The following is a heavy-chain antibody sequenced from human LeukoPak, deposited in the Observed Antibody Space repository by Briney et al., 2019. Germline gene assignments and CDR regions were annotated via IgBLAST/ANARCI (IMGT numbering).Heavy chain of an antibody. Sequence: GGPLRLSCETSGFKFYDYSMKWVRQAPGKAPEGVLYTSGCDASIFHADSVRGRFTIYRENVQNSLYLQMKRLRDEDACVYSCARGDFHESGGRYVGNLVCWCQGALVIVFS. CDR3: ARGDFHESGGRYVGNLVC. CDR1: GFKFYDYS. D-gene: IGHD2-15*01. CDR2: TSGCDASI. V-gene: IGHV3-48*02. J-gene: IGHJ4*02.